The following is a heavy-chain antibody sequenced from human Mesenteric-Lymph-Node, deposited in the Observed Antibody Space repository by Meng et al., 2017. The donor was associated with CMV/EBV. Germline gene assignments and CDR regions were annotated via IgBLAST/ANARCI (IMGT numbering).Heavy chain of an antibody. D-gene: IGHD2-2*01. CDR3: TRDVDIVVVPAAIYYYGMDV. Sequence: GGSLRLSCTASGFTFGDYAMSWVRQAPGKGLEWVGFIRSKAYGGTTEYAASVKGRFTISKDDSKSIAYLQMNSLKTEDTAVYYCTRDVDIVVVPAAIYYYGMDVWGQGTTVTVSS. J-gene: IGHJ6*02. CDR1: GFTFGDYA. V-gene: IGHV3-49*04. CDR2: IRSKAYGGTT.